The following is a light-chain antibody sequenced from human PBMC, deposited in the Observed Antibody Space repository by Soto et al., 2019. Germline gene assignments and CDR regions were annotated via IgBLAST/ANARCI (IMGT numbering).Light chain of an antibody. CDR2: KAS. Sequence: IVMTQSPDSLAVSLGERATINRRSIGSVLFTSNDKSFVAWYQQKPGKAPKLLIYKASTLKSGVPSRFSGSGSGTEFTLTISRLEPEDVAVYSCQQYYSAPPAFGPGTKVDIK. CDR1: GSVLFTSNDKSF. CDR3: QQYYSAPPA. J-gene: IGKJ3*01. V-gene: IGKV4-1*01.